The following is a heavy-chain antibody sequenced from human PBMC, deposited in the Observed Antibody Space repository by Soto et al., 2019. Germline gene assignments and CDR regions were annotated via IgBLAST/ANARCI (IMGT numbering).Heavy chain of an antibody. V-gene: IGHV1-18*01. D-gene: IGHD1-1*01. CDR3: ETLWNRAAVEAFDI. CDR1: GYTFKSYD. Sequence: ALLKVCCKACGYTFKSYDISWLRQAPGQGLEWMGWISAYNGNTNNAQKLQGRVTMTTDTSTSTAYMELRSLRSDDTAVYYRETLWNRAAVEAFDIWGQRTMVTGSS. J-gene: IGHJ3*02. CDR2: ISAYNGNT.